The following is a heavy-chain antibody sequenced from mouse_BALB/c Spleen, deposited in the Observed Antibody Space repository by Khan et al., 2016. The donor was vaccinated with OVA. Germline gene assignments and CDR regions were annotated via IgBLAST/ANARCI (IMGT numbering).Heavy chain of an antibody. CDR2: ISSDGTYT. Sequence: EVQGVESGGDLVKPGGSLKLSCAASGFTFSAYGMSWVRQSPDKRLEWVATISSDGTYTYYPDSVKGRFTISRDNAKNTLYLQMSSLKSEDTAMYYCASHLTGSFAYWGQGTLVTVSA. V-gene: IGHV5-6*01. J-gene: IGHJ3*01. CDR3: ASHLTGSFAY. CDR1: GFTFSAYG. D-gene: IGHD4-1*01.